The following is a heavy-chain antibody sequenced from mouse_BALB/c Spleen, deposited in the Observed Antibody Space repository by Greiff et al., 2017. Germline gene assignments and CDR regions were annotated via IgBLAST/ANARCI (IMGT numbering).Heavy chain of an antibody. CDR3: ARDRGYYGSSWFAY. V-gene: IGHV2-6-7*02. J-gene: IGHJ3*01. D-gene: IGHD1-1*01. Sequence: VKLQESGPGLVAPSQSLSITCTVSGFSLTGYGVNWVRQPPGKGLEWLGMIWGDGSTDYNSALKSRLSISKDNSKSQVFLKMNSLQTDDTARYYCARDRGYYGSSWFAYWGQGTLVTVSA. CDR2: IWGDGST. CDR1: GFSLTGYG.